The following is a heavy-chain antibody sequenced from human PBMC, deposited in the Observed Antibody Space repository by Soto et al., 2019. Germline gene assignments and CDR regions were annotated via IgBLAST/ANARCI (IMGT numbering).Heavy chain of an antibody. CDR2: IYYSGST. CDR3: ARDRGLGYCSGGSCPRRYGMDV. CDR1: GGSVSSGSYY. D-gene: IGHD2-15*01. J-gene: IGHJ6*01. V-gene: IGHV4-61*01. Sequence: SETLSLTCTVSGGSVSSGSYYWSWIRQPPGKGLEWIGYIYYSGSTNYNPSLKSRVTISVDTSKNQFSLKLSSVTAADTAVYYCARDRGLGYCSGGSCPRRYGMDVWAQGTTVTVSS.